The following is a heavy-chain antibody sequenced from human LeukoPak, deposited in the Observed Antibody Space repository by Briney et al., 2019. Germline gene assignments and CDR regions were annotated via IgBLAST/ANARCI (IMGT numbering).Heavy chain of an antibody. Sequence: GGSLRLSCAASGFTFSSYGMSWVRQAPGKGLEWVSAISGSGGSTYYADSVKGRFTISRDNSKNTLYLQMNSLRAEDTAVYYCAKVLLWFGELGGPSDYWGQGTLVTVSS. V-gene: IGHV3-23*01. J-gene: IGHJ4*02. CDR2: ISGSGGST. D-gene: IGHD3-10*01. CDR3: AKVLLWFGELGGPSDY. CDR1: GFTFSSYG.